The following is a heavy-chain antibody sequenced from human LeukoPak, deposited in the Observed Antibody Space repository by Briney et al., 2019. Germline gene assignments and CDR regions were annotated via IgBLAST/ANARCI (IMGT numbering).Heavy chain of an antibody. D-gene: IGHD6-13*01. V-gene: IGHV1-8*03. Sequence: ASVKVSCKASGYTFTSYDINWVRQATGQGLEWMGWTNPNSGNTGYAQRFQGRVTITRNTSISTAYMELSSLRSEDTAVYYCARSPANRGAARASGRLVNWFDPWGQGTLVTVSS. CDR1: GYTFTSYD. CDR2: TNPNSGNT. J-gene: IGHJ5*02. CDR3: ARSPANRGAARASGRLVNWFDP.